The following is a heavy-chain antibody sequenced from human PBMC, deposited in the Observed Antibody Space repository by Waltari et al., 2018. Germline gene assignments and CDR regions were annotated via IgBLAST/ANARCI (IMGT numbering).Heavy chain of an antibody. V-gene: IGHV1-2*06. CDR1: GGTFSSYA. CDR3: ARDRDYGDYGVGY. Sequence: VQLVQSWAEVKKPGSSVKVSCKASGGTFSSYAISWVRQAPGQGLEWMGRINPNSGGTNYAQKFQGRVTMTRETSISTAYMELSRLRSDDTAVYYCARDRDYGDYGVGYWGQGTLVTVSS. D-gene: IGHD4-17*01. CDR2: INPNSGGT. J-gene: IGHJ4*02.